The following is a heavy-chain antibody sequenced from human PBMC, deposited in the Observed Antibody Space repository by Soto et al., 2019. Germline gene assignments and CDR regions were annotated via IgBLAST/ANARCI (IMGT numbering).Heavy chain of an antibody. CDR2: IYYSGST. Sequence: SATLSLTCTVSGGSISSYYWSWIRQPPGKGLEWIGYIYYSGSTNYNPSLKSRVTISVDTSKNQFSLKLSPVTAADTAVYYCARDPYRDGYNPGHYFDYWGQGTLVTVS. CDR1: GGSISSYY. D-gene: IGHD5-12*01. CDR3: ARDPYRDGYNPGHYFDY. J-gene: IGHJ4*02. V-gene: IGHV4-59*01.